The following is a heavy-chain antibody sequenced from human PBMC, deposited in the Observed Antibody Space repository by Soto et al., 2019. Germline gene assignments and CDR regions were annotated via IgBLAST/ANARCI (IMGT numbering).Heavy chain of an antibody. CDR1: GYTFTHYY. Sequence: QVQLVQSGAEVKKPGASVKLSCRTSGYTFTHYYIHWVRQAPGQGLEWLAIINPASGSTNYAQDFQGRVTLIMATSTTTVYMELSGLRAEDTAIFYCARDLAAGDYWGQGTLVTVSS. J-gene: IGHJ4*02. CDR2: INPASGST. CDR3: ARDLAAGDY. D-gene: IGHD6-13*01. V-gene: IGHV1-46*01.